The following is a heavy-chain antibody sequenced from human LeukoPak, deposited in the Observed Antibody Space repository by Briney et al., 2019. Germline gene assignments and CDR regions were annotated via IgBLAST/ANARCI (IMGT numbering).Heavy chain of an antibody. CDR2: IYYSGST. CDR3: ARIPGPYCSGGSCYDDY. D-gene: IGHD2-15*01. Sequence: SETLSLTCTVSGGSISSYYWSWIRQPPGKGLEWIGYIYYSGSTYYNPSLKSRVTISVDTSKNQFSLKLSSVTAADTAVYYCARIPGPYCSGGSCYDDYWGQGTLVTVSS. CDR1: GGSISSYY. V-gene: IGHV4-59*08. J-gene: IGHJ4*02.